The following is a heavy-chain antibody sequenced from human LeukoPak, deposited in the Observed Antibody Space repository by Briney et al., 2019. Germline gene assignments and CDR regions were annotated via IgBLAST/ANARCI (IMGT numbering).Heavy chain of an antibody. Sequence: ASVKVSCKASGYTFTSYDINWVRQATGQGLEWMGWMNPNSGNTGYAQKFQGRVTMTRNTSISTAYMELRSLRSDDTAVYYCARVPLGDSSTYYYPKPDWFDPWGQGTLLIVSS. J-gene: IGHJ5*02. V-gene: IGHV1-8*01. CDR1: GYTFTSYD. CDR2: MNPNSGNT. CDR3: ARVPLGDSSTYYYPKPDWFDP. D-gene: IGHD3-22*01.